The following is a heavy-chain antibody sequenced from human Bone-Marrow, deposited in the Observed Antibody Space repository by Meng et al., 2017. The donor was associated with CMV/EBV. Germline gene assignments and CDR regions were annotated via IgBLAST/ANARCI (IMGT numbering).Heavy chain of an antibody. D-gene: IGHD6-6*01. J-gene: IGHJ4*02. CDR3: ARGMSIAAPRFFVY. CDR2: ISSSGTTI. Sequence: GESLKISCAASGFTFSTHSMTWVRQAPGKGLEWVSYISSSGTTIHYADSVKGRFTISRDNGKNSLYLQMNSLRAEDTALYYCARGMSIAAPRFFVYWGQGALVTVSS. CDR1: GFTFSTHS. V-gene: IGHV3-48*04.